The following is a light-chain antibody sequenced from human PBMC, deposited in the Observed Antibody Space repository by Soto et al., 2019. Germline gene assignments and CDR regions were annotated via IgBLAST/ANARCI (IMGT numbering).Light chain of an antibody. CDR2: EVS. V-gene: IGLV2-14*01. CDR3: SSYTINRTYV. J-gene: IGLJ1*01. CDR1: SSDVGGYNY. Sequence: QSVLTQPASGSGSPGQSITISCTGTSSDVGGYNYVSWYQQNPGKAPKLMIYEVSNRPSGVSNRFSGSKSGNMASLTISGLQAEDEADYYCSSYTINRTYVFGTGTKVNVL.